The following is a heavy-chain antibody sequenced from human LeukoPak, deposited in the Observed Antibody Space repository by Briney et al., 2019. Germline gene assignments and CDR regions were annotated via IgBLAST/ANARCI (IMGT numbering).Heavy chain of an antibody. J-gene: IGHJ6*02. D-gene: IGHD2-2*01. CDR2: IYPGDSDT. CDR1: GYSFTSYW. Sequence: GESLKISCKGSGYSFTSYWIGWVRQMPGKGLEWMGIIYPGDSDTNYSPSFQGHVTISADKSISTAYLQWSSLKASDTAMYYCARSSTNLYYSYGLDVWGQGTTVTVSS. CDR3: ARSSTNLYYSYGLDV. V-gene: IGHV5-51*01.